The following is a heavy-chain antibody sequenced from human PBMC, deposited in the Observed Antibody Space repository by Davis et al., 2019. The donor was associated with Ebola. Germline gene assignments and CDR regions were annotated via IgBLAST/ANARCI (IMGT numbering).Heavy chain of an antibody. CDR1: GFAFASYS. V-gene: IGHV3-23*03. D-gene: IGHD3-16*01. CDR2: LWSGGLNK. CDR3: AKGGRSPLHQIDY. Sequence: GGSLRLSCAASGFAFASYSMNWVRQAPGKGPEWVSGLWSGGLNKYYADSVKGRFTISRDKSKNTMYLQMNSLRDEDTAVYYCAKGGRSPLHQIDYWGQGTLVTVSS. J-gene: IGHJ4*02.